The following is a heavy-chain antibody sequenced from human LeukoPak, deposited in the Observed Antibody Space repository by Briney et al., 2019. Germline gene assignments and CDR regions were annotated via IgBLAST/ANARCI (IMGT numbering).Heavy chain of an antibody. CDR2: IYYSGST. Sequence: PSETLSLTCTVSGGSISSGGYYWSWIRQHPGKGLEWIGYIYYSGSTYYNPSLKSRVTISVDTSKNQFSLKLSSVTAADTAVYYCAARRGFLEYYFDYWGQGTLVTVSS. CDR1: GGSISSGGYY. CDR3: AARRGFLEYYFDY. J-gene: IGHJ4*02. V-gene: IGHV4-31*03. D-gene: IGHD3-3*01.